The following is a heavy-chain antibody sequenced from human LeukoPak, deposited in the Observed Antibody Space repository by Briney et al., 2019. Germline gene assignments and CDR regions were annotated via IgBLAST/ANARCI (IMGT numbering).Heavy chain of an antibody. D-gene: IGHD7-27*01. CDR1: GYSFASYL. V-gene: IGHV5-51*01. CDR3: ARHNNWGFDY. J-gene: IGHJ4*02. CDR2: IHPNDASA. Sequence: GESLKISCKASGYSFASYLIGWVRQMSVKGLEWMAIIHPNDASAIYSPSFQGQVTISADKSINTAYLQWSTLKASDTAIYYCARHNNWGFDYWDRGTLLTVSS.